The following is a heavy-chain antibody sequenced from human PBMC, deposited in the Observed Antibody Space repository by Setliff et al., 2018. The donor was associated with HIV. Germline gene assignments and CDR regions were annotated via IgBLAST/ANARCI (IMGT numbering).Heavy chain of an antibody. V-gene: IGHV4-59*08. CDR2: IYYSGST. Sequence: SETLSLTCTVSGGSISSYYWSWIRQPPGKGLEWIGYIYYSGSTNYNPSLKSRVTISVDTSKNQFSLKLSSVTAADTAVYYCARHGLRDYYDSSGWYFDYWGQGTLVTAPQ. J-gene: IGHJ4*02. CDR3: ARHGLRDYYDSSGWYFDY. D-gene: IGHD3-22*01. CDR1: GGSISSYY.